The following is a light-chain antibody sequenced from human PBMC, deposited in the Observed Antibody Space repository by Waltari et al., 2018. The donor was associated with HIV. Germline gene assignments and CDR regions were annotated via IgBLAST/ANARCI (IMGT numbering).Light chain of an antibody. CDR1: TNNVGNQG. Sequence: QAGLTQPPSVSKGLRQTATLTCTGHTNNVGNQGAAWLQQHQGHPPKLLSYRNNNRPSGISERLSASRSGNTASLTIAELQPDDEADYYCSAWDSSLEAWVFGGGTKLTVL. V-gene: IGLV10-54*01. J-gene: IGLJ3*02. CDR3: SAWDSSLEAWV. CDR2: RNN.